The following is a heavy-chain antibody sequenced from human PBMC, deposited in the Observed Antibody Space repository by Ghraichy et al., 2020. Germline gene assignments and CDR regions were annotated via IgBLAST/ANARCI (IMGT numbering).Heavy chain of an antibody. J-gene: IGHJ5*01. D-gene: IGHD4-17*01. V-gene: IGHV3-21*01. CDR3: ANSETTARCGFDS. CDR2: ISSRSDYI. Sequence: GGSLRLSCAASGFTFSSYTMNWVRQAPGKGLEWVSSISSRSDYIFYADSVKGRFTISRDNAKNSLYLQMNSLRAEDTAVYYCANSETTARCGFDSWGQGTLVTVSS. CDR1: GFTFSSYT.